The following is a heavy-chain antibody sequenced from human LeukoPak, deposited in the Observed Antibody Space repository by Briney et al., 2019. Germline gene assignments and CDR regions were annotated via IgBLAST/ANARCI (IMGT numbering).Heavy chain of an antibody. J-gene: IGHJ6*03. Sequence: GASVKVSCKASGYTFTSYFMHWVRQAPGQGLEWMGIINPSGGSVTYAQKFQGRVTMTRDTSTSTVYMELSSLRSEDTAVYYCARAGRIYDSSGYYYYYYMDVWGKGTTVTISS. CDR1: GYTFTSYF. CDR2: INPSGGSV. V-gene: IGHV1-46*01. D-gene: IGHD3-22*01. CDR3: ARAGRIYDSSGYYYYYYMDV.